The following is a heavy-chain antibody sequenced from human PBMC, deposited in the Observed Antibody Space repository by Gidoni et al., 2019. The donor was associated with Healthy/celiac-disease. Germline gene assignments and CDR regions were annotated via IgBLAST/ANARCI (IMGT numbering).Heavy chain of an antibody. J-gene: IGHJ4*02. CDR2: IRSKANSYAT. D-gene: IGHD3-22*01. V-gene: IGHV3-73*02. Sequence: EVQLVEYGGGLVQPGGALKLASAASGFTFSGSDMHWVRQASGKGLEWVGRIRSKANSYATAYAASVKGRFTISRDDSKNTAYLQMNSLKTEDTAVYYCTTTYYYDSSGYSPPPDYWGQGTLVTVSS. CDR3: TTTYYYDSSGYSPPPDY. CDR1: GFTFSGSD.